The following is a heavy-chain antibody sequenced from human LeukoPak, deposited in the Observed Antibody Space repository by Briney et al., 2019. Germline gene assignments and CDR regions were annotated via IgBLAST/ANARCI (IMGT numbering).Heavy chain of an antibody. V-gene: IGHV4-34*01. CDR1: GGSISSYY. CDR2: INHSGST. D-gene: IGHD5-18*01. Sequence: SETLSLTCAVSGGSISSYYWSWIRQPPGKGLEWIGEINHSGSTNYNPSLKSRVTISVDTSKNQFSLKLSSVTAADTAVYYCARGRRGYSYGRLDYWGQGTLVTVSS. CDR3: ARGRRGYSYGRLDY. J-gene: IGHJ4*02.